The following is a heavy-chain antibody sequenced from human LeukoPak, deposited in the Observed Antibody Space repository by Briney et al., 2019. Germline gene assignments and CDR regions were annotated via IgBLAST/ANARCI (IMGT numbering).Heavy chain of an antibody. CDR2: IYYSGST. Sequence: SETLSLTCTVSGGSISSSSYYWGWIRQPPGKGLEWIGSIYYSGSTYYNPSLKSRVTISVDTSKNQFSLKLSSVTAADTAVYYCARLKGYCSGGSCYRLYYFDYWGERTLVTVSS. D-gene: IGHD2-15*01. V-gene: IGHV4-39*01. J-gene: IGHJ4*02. CDR1: GGSISSSSYY. CDR3: ARLKGYCSGGSCYRLYYFDY.